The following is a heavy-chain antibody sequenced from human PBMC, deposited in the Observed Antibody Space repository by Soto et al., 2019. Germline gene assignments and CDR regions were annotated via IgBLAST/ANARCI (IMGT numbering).Heavy chain of an antibody. CDR2: IIPLFGTL. Sequence: QVQLVQSGAEVKKPGSSVNVSCKASGGTFNNHLISWVRQAPGQGLEWMGTIIPLFGTLNYAQKLQGRVTLSADRSTSTAYMELSSLRSDDTAVYYCASGSLYGSGSYPVHYWGQGTLVTVSS. CDR1: GGTFNNHL. D-gene: IGHD3-10*01. V-gene: IGHV1-69*08. CDR3: ASGSLYGSGSYPVHY. J-gene: IGHJ4*01.